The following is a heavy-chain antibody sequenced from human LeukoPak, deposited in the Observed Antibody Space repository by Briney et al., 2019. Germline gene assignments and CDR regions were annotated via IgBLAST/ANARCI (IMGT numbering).Heavy chain of an antibody. D-gene: IGHD2-2*01. J-gene: IGHJ4*02. CDR2: IYSGGRT. V-gene: IGHV3-53*01. CDR3: ARDPAYCSSTRCREGDFDY. CDR1: GFTVSSNY. Sequence: GGSLRLSCAASGFTVSSNYMSWVRQAPGKGLEWVSVIYSGGRTYYADSVKGRFTISRDNAKNSLYLQMNSLRAEDTAVYYCARDPAYCSSTRCREGDFDYWGQGTLVTVSS.